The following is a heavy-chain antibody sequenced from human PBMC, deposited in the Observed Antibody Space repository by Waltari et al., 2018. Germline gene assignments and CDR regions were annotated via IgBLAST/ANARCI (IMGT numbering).Heavy chain of an antibody. CDR3: ARHQRRGLRGLDV. Sequence: QVQLKQWGTGLLRPSETLSLKCAVYGVTLTGYYWTWVRQSPGKGLEGIGEIDHRGVTNSNLSLMSRVFRSVDTSDKQLSLKLRSVTAADTAVYYCARHQRRGLRGLDVWGQGTQVAVSS. J-gene: IGHJ4*02. CDR2: IDHRGVT. V-gene: IGHV4-34*02. CDR1: GVTLTGYY. D-gene: IGHD1-26*01.